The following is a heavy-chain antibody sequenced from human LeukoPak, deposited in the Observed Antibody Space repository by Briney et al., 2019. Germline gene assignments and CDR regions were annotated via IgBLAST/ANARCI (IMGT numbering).Heavy chain of an antibody. V-gene: IGHV3-33*01. CDR3: ARGPDIVVVPAATDPPARPVGYGMDV. D-gene: IGHD2-2*01. CDR2: IWYDGSNK. CDR1: GFTFSSYG. Sequence: GGSLRLSCAASGFTFSSYGMHWVRQAPGKGLEWVAVIWYDGSNKYYADSVKGRFTISRDNSKNTLYLQMNSLRAEDTAVYYCARGPDIVVVPAATDPPARPVGYGMDVWGQGTTVTVSS. J-gene: IGHJ6*02.